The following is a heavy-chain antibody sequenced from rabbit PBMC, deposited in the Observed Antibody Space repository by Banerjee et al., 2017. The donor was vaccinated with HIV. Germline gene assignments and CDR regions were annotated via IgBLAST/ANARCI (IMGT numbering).Heavy chain of an antibody. V-gene: IGHV1S40*01. CDR3: ARGGSGGYKL. J-gene: IGHJ3*01. CDR1: GFSFSNKYV. CDR2: INSSSGNT. Sequence: QSLQESGGGLFQPGGSLALTCTASGFSFSNKYVMSWVRQAPGKGLEWIACINSSSGNTVYATWAKGRFTISKTSSTTVTLQMTSLTAADTATYFCARGGSGGYKLWGQGTLVTVS. D-gene: IGHD1-1*01.